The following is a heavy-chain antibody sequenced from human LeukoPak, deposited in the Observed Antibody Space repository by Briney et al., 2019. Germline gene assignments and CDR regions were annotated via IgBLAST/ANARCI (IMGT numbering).Heavy chain of an antibody. V-gene: IGHV1-24*01. CDR1: GYTGIELS. CDR2: FVPEEAET. Sequence: ASVKVSCRLSGYTGIELSMHWVRQAPGKGLEWLGGFVPEEAETIYAQKFQGRVTMTEDTSTDTAYMELSNLTSEDTAVYFCATHSIFGVVTYAFHIWGRG. CDR3: ATHSIFGVVTYAFHI. J-gene: IGHJ3*02. D-gene: IGHD3-3*01.